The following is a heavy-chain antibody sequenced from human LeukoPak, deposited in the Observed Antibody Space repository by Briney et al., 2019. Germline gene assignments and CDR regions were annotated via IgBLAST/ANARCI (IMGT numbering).Heavy chain of an antibody. CDR2: ISGSGGST. CDR3: AKIRGVYCSGGSCYSDY. Sequence: GGSLRLSCAASGFTFSSYAMSWVRQAPGKGLEWVSAISGSGGSTNYADSVKGRFTISRDNSKNTLYLQMNSLRAEDTAVYYCAKIRGVYCSGGSCYSDYWGQGTLVTVSS. J-gene: IGHJ4*02. V-gene: IGHV3-23*01. CDR1: GFTFSSYA. D-gene: IGHD2-15*01.